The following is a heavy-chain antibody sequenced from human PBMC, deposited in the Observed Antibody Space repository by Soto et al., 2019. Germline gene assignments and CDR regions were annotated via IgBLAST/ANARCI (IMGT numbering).Heavy chain of an antibody. Sequence: EVQLVESGGGLVQPGESLRLSCVASGFPFSYNYISWVRQAPGEGLEWVSVIYSGDSAYYADSVRGRFTISSHSSTDTMYLQMRGLRIKDTAIYDCARVGSGSGDNRDYWGQGTLVTVSS. V-gene: IGHV3-53*04. D-gene: IGHD3-10*01. CDR1: GFPFSYNY. CDR2: IYSGDSA. J-gene: IGHJ4*02. CDR3: ARVGSGSGDNRDY.